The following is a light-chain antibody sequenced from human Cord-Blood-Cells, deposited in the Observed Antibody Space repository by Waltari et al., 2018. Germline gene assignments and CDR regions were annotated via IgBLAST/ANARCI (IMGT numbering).Light chain of an antibody. CDR1: QSISSY. J-gene: IGKJ1*01. V-gene: IGKV1-39*01. CDR3: KESYSTPRT. Sequence: DIQMTQSPSSLSASVGDRVTITCRASQSISSYLNWYQQKPGKAPKLLIYAASSLQSAVPSRFSGSVSGTDFTLTISSLQPEDFATYYCKESYSTPRTFGQVTKVEIK. CDR2: AAS.